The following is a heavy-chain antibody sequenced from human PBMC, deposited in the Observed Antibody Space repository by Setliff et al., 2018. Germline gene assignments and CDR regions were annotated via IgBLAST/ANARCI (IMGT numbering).Heavy chain of an antibody. J-gene: IGHJ3*02. V-gene: IGHV1-24*01. CDR2: FDPEDGET. Sequence: ASVKVSCKVSGYTLTELSMHWVRQAPGKGLEWMGGFDPEDGETIYAQKFQGRVTMTEDTSTDTAYMELSSLRSEDTAVYYCARVALVVVIRNAFDIWGQGTMVTVSS. CDR3: ARVALVVVIRNAFDI. D-gene: IGHD2-21*01. CDR1: GYTLTELS.